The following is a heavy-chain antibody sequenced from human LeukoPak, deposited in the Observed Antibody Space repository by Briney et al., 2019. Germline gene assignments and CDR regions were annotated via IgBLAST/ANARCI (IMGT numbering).Heavy chain of an antibody. Sequence: PSETLSLTCTVSGGSVSSYYWSWIRQPAGKGLEWIGRIYTSGSTNYNPSLKSRVTISVDKSKNQFSLKLSSVTAADTAVYYCARCPYKMATIWESDCYYFDYWGQGTLVTVS. CDR2: IYTSGST. CDR1: GGSVSSYY. CDR3: ARCPYKMATIWESDCYYFDY. D-gene: IGHD5-24*01. J-gene: IGHJ4*02. V-gene: IGHV4-4*07.